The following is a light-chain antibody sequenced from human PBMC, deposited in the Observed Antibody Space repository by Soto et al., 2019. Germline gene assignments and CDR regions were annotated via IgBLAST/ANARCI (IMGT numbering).Light chain of an antibody. V-gene: IGKV3-20*01. CDR2: AAS. CDR3: QQYGTSTRT. CDR1: QTISNNY. J-gene: IGKJ1*01. Sequence: EIVLTQSPGTLSLSPGEGATLSCRASQTISNNYLAWYQHKPGQAPRLLIYAASTRATGIPDRFRGSGSGADFTLTVNSLEPEYFAVYYCQQYGTSTRTLGQGTKVEI.